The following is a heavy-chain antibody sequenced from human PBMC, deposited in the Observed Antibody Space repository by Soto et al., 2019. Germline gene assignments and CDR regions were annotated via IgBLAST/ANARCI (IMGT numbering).Heavy chain of an antibody. CDR3: ARDSSYYFDY. D-gene: IGHD2-15*01. CDR2: IYYSGST. CDR1: GGSISSYY. Sequence: ETLSLTCTVSGGSISSYYWSWIRQPPGKGLEWIGYIYYSGSTNCNPSLKSRVTISVDTSKNQFSLKLSSVTAADTAVYYCARDSSYYFDYWGQGTLVTVSS. V-gene: IGHV4-59*01. J-gene: IGHJ4*02.